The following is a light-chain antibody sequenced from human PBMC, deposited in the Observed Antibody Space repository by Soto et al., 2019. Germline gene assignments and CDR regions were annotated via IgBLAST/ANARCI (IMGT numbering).Light chain of an antibody. CDR2: DDS. J-gene: IGLJ3*02. Sequence: SYELTQPPSVSVAPGQTARIACGGDNIASQSVHWYQQKPGQAPVLVVYDDSARLSGISERFSGSNSANTAALTITRVEVGDEADYYCQVWHGNSEHLWVFGGGTKVTVL. CDR1: NIASQS. V-gene: IGLV3-21*02. CDR3: QVWHGNSEHLWV.